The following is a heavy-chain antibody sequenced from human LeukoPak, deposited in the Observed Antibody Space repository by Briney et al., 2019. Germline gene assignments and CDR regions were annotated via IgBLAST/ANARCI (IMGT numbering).Heavy chain of an antibody. CDR2: IKQDGSEK. V-gene: IGHV3-7*02. Sequence: GGSLRLSCAASGFTFSSYWMSWVRQAPGKGLEWVANIKQDGSEKYYVDSVKGRFTISRDNAKNSPYLQMNSLRAEDTAVYYCARARVRGSYAFDIWGQGTMVTVSS. J-gene: IGHJ3*02. CDR3: ARARVRGSYAFDI. D-gene: IGHD3-10*01. CDR1: GFTFSSYW.